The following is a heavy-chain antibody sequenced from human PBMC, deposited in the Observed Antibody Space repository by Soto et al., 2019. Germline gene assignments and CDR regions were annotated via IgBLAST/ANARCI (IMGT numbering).Heavy chain of an antibody. CDR3: ARLVGNSWLDH. CDR1: GDSVSSNDAV. Sequence: QVPLQQSGPGLVKPSQTLSLTCAISGDSVSSNDAVWNWIRQSPSRVLELLGRTYYRSIWQTESPVSVKVRLTISPDASKNPFSLQLNAVTPEYTAMDYCARLVGNSWLDHWGQGTLVTVSA. D-gene: IGHD6-6*01. CDR2: TYYRSIWQT. V-gene: IGHV6-1*01. J-gene: IGHJ5*02.